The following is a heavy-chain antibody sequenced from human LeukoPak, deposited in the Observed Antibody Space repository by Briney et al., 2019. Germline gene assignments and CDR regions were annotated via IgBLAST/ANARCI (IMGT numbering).Heavy chain of an antibody. V-gene: IGHV3-30*18. CDR3: AKDYRGFDP. CDR2: ISYDGSNK. Sequence: GGSLRLSCAASGFTFSSYEMNWVRQAPGKGLEWVAVISYDGSNKYYADSVKGRFTISRDNSKNTLYLQMNSLRAEDTAVYYCAKDYRGFDPWGQGTLVTVSS. J-gene: IGHJ5*02. CDR1: GFTFSSYE. D-gene: IGHD1-26*01.